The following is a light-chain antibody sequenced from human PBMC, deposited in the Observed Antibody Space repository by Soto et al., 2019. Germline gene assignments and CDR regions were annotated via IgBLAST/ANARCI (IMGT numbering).Light chain of an antibody. J-gene: IGKJ1*01. CDR2: GAS. Sequence: EIVMTQSPATLSVSPGEIVTLACRASQSGSGHLAWYQQKPGQAPRLIISGASTRATGITARFSVSGSGTEVTLTISSLQSEDFAVYDCHQYHYWRTFGRGTKVEI. V-gene: IGKV3-15*01. CDR3: HQYHYWRT. CDR1: QSGSGH.